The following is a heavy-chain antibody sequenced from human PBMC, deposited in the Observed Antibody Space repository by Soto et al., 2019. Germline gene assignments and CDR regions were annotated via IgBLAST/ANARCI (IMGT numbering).Heavy chain of an antibody. D-gene: IGHD3-3*01. CDR3: AKEALTGNYDSVGGDY. J-gene: IGHJ4*02. V-gene: IGHV3-30*18. CDR1: GFTFSSYG. CDR2: ISYDGSNK. Sequence: QVQLVESGGGVVQPGRSLRLSCAASGFTFSSYGMHWVRQAPGKGLEWVAVISYDGSNKYYADSVKGRFTISRDNSKNTLYLQMNSLRAEDTAVYYCAKEALTGNYDSVGGDYWGQGTLVTVSS.